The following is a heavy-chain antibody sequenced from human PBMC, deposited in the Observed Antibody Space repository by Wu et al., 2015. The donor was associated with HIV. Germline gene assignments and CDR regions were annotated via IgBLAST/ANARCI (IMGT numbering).Heavy chain of an antibody. V-gene: IGHV1-69*12. D-gene: IGHD3-22*01. CDR3: ARVGDYYDSSGYYSYWYFDL. CDR2: IIPIFGTA. CDR1: GGTFSSYA. Sequence: QVQLVQSGAEVKKPGSSVKVSCKASGGTFSSYAISWVRQAPGQGLEWMGGIIPIFGTANYAQKFQGRVTITADESTSTAYMELSSLRSEDTAVYYCARVGDYYDSSGYYSYWYFDLWGLAPWSLSPQ. J-gene: IGHJ2*01.